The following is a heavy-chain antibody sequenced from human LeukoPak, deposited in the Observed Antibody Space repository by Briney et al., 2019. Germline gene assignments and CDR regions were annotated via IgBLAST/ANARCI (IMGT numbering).Heavy chain of an antibody. CDR1: GFTFSSHG. V-gene: IGHV3-23*01. Sequence: GGSLRLSCAASGFTFSSHGMSWVRQAPGKGLEWVSGIVGGAGGTYYADSVKGRFTISRDNSKNTLYLQMYSLRAEDTAVYYCAHGSMYQLDYWGQGTLVTVSS. D-gene: IGHD2-2*01. CDR2: IVGGAGGT. J-gene: IGHJ4*02. CDR3: AHGSMYQLDY.